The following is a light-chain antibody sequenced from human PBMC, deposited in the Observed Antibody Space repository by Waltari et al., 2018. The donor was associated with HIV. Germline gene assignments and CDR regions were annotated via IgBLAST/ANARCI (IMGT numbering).Light chain of an antibody. CDR2: DGT. V-gene: IGLV2-14*03. J-gene: IGLJ2*01. CDR1: TSDVGGYDF. CDR3: SSYATNTTVI. Sequence: QSALTQPASVSGSPGQSITISCTGTTSDVGGYDFVSWFPQHPGKAPHLLIYDGTSRPSGTSDRFSGSKSGATASLTISGLQAEDEADYYCSSYATNTTVIFGGGTKVTVL.